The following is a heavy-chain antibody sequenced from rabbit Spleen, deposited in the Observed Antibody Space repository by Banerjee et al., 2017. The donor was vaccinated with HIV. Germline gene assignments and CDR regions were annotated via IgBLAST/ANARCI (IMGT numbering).Heavy chain of an antibody. CDR1: GVSFSGDSY. J-gene: IGHJ6*01. Sequence: QSLEESGGDLVKPGASLTLTCIASGVSFSGDSYMCWVRQAPGKGLEWIACIDTGSSGFTYFANWAKGRFTISKTSSTTVTLQMTSLTAADTATYFCASSGGHYDLNLWGPGTLVTVS. CDR2: IDTGSSGFT. CDR3: ASSGGHYDLNL. V-gene: IGHV1S40*01. D-gene: IGHD1-1*01.